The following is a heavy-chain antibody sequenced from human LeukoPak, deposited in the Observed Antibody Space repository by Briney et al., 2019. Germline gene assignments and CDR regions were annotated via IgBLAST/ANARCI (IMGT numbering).Heavy chain of an antibody. V-gene: IGHV4-39*07. J-gene: IGHJ3*02. D-gene: IGHD4-17*01. CDR2: IYYSGST. CDR3: ARRDDYGDYFDAFDI. CDR1: GGSISSSSYY. Sequence: SETLSLTCTVSGGSISSSSYYWGWIRQPPGKGLEWIGSIYYSGSTYYNPSLKSRVTISVDTSKNQFSLKLSSVTAADTAVYYCARRDDYGDYFDAFDIWGQGTMVTVSS.